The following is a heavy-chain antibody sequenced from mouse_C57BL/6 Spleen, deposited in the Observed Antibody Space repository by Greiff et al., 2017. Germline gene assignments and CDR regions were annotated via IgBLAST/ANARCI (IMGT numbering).Heavy chain of an antibody. J-gene: IGHJ4*01. CDR3: ARLGANWALMDY. Sequence: EVKVVESGGGLVKPGGSLKLSCAASGFTFSDYGMHWVRQAPEKGLEWVAYISSGSSTIYYADTVKGRFTISRDNAKNTRFLQMTSLRSEDTAMYYCARLGANWALMDYWGQGTSVTVSS. CDR2: ISSGSSTI. D-gene: IGHD4-1*01. V-gene: IGHV5-17*01. CDR1: GFTFSDYG.